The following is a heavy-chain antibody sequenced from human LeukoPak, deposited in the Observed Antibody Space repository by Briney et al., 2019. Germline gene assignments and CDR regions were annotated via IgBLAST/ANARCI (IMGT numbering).Heavy chain of an antibody. D-gene: IGHD3-10*01. V-gene: IGHV1-24*01. CDR1: GSTLSDLS. CDR3: ARGGSGSYSYFDY. J-gene: IGHJ4*02. CDR2: SDPEDGET. Sequence: ASVKVSCKVSGSTLSDLSIHWVRQAPGKGLEYVGGSDPEDGETFHAQNFQGRVTITRNTSISTAYMELSSLRSEDTAVYYCARGGSGSYSYFDYWGQGTLVTVSS.